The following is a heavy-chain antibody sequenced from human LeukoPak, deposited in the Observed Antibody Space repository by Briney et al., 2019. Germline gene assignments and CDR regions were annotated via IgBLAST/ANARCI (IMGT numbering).Heavy chain of an antibody. CDR1: GGTFSSYA. J-gene: IGHJ6*02. V-gene: IGHV1-69*13. Sequence: SVTVSCKASGGTFSSYAISWVRQAPGQGLEWMGGIIPIFGTANYAQKFQGRVTITADESTSTAYMELSSLRSEDTAVYYCARESAAKRRPYGMDVWGQGTTVTVSS. CDR3: ARESAAKRRPYGMDV. D-gene: IGHD1-1*01. CDR2: IIPIFGTA.